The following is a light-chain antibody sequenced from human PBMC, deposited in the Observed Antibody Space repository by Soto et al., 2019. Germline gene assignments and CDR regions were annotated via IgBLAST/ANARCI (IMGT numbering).Light chain of an antibody. CDR3: QQYHSLPCT. J-gene: IGKJ3*01. Sequence: DIQMTQSPSSLSASVGDRVTINCRASQATSNYVAWFQQKPGEAPKSLMFATSTLQSGVPSRFRGSGSQTDVTLTITNLQPEDLATYFCQQYHSLPCTCGPGTTVHFK. CDR2: ATS. V-gene: IGKV1-16*01. CDR1: QATSNY.